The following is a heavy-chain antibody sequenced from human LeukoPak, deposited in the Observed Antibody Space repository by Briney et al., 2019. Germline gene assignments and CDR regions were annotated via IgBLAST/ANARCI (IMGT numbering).Heavy chain of an antibody. D-gene: IGHD3-3*01. CDR2: ISSSSSYI. J-gene: IGHJ4*02. CDR1: GFTFSSYS. CDR3: ARARHYDFWSGYYAEDY. Sequence: PGGSLRLSCAASGFTFSSYSMNWARQAPGKGLEWVSSISSSSSYIYYADSVKGRFTISRDNAKNSLYLQMNSLRAEDTAVYYCARARHYDFWSGYYAEDYWGQGTLVTVSS. V-gene: IGHV3-21*01.